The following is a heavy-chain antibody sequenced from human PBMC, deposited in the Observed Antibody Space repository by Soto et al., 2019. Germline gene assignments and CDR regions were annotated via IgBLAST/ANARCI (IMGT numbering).Heavy chain of an antibody. D-gene: IGHD3-10*01. CDR1: GYTFTSYY. CDR3: ARDREVGSGVNKNTPLSSDGMDV. V-gene: IGHV1-46*01. Sequence: ASVKVSCKASGYTFTSYYMHWVRQAPGQGLEWMGIINPSGGSTSYAQKFQGRVTMTRDTSTSTVYMELSSLRSEDTAVYYCARDREVGSGVNKNTPLSSDGMDVWGQGTTVTVSS. J-gene: IGHJ6*02. CDR2: INPSGGST.